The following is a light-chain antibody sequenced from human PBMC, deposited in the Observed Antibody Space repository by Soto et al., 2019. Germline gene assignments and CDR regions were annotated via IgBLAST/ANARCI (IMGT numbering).Light chain of an antibody. CDR3: LLDFRYFWA. J-gene: IGKJ1*01. Sequence: AIQLTQSPSSLSASVGDRVTITCRASQAIRTALGWYQQKPGKVPKLLIYAASTLQSGVPSRFSGSGSGIDFTLTISSLQPEDFATYYCLLDFRYFWAFGQGTKVDIK. CDR2: AAS. CDR1: QAIRTA. V-gene: IGKV1-6*01.